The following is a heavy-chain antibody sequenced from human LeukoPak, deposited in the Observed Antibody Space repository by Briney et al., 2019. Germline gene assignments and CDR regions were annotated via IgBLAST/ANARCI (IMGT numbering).Heavy chain of an antibody. J-gene: IGHJ4*02. CDR2: IYYSGSA. V-gene: IGHV4-61*01. CDR3: ARDRVRGNSNPFFDY. CDR1: GGSVSSGTYY. Sequence: PSETLSLTCTVSGGSVSSGTYYWSWIRQPPGKGLEWIGYIYYSGSANYNPSLKSRVTISVDTSKNQFSLKLSSVTAADTAVYYCARDRVRGNSNPFFDYWGQGTLVTVSS. D-gene: IGHD4-11*01.